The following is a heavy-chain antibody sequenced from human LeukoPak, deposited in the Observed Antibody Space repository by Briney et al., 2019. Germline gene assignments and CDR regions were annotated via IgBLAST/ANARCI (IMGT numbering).Heavy chain of an antibody. CDR3: ARSYGDYADY. CDR1: GFTFSSHW. D-gene: IGHD4-17*01. Sequence: GGSLRLSCAASGFTFSSHWMRWVRQAPGKGLEWVANIKQDGSEKYYVDSVKGRFTISRDNAKNSLYLQMNSLRAEDTAVYYCARSYGDYADYWGQGTLVTVSS. J-gene: IGHJ4*02. V-gene: IGHV3-7*03. CDR2: IKQDGSEK.